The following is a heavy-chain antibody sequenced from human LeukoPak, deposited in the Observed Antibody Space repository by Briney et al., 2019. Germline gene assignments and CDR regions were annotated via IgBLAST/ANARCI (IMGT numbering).Heavy chain of an antibody. CDR2: INHSGST. J-gene: IGHJ5*02. V-gene: IGHV4-34*01. CDR1: GGSFSGYY. Sequence: SETLSLTCAVYGGSFSGYYWSWIRQPPGKGLEWIGEINHSGSTNYNPSLKSRVTISVDTSKNQFSLKLSSVTAADTAVYYCARGVQLWLSSWFDPWGQGTLVTVSS. CDR3: ARGVQLWLSSWFDP. D-gene: IGHD5-18*01.